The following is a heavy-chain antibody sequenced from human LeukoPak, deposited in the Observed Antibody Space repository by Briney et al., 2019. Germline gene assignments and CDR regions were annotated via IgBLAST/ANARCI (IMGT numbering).Heavy chain of an antibody. V-gene: IGHV1-69*13. CDR1: GGTFSSYA. CDR2: IIPIFGTA. D-gene: IGHD3-22*01. CDR3: ARAGYYDSSGYYPWYFDY. Sequence: GASVKVSCKASGGTFSSYAISWVRQAPGQGLEWMGGIIPIFGTANYAQKFQGRVTITADESTSTAYMELSSLRSEDTAVYYCARAGYYDSSGYYPWYFDYWGQGTLVTVSS. J-gene: IGHJ4*02.